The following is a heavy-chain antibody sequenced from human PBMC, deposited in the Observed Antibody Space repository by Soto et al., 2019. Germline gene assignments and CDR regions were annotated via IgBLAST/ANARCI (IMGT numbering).Heavy chain of an antibody. J-gene: IGHJ3*02. Sequence: VGSLRLSCAACGFTVSNNYMSWVRQAPGKGLEWVSLIYSSGGTYHADSVKGRFTISRDNSKNTLYLQMNSLRADDTAVYYCARGNAFDIWGQGTMVTVSS. CDR2: IYSSGGT. CDR1: GFTVSNNY. CDR3: ARGNAFDI. V-gene: IGHV3-53*01.